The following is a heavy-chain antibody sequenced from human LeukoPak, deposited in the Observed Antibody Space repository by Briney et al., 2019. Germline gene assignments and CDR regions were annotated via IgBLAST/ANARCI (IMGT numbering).Heavy chain of an antibody. CDR2: IYYCGST. D-gene: IGHD3-3*01. V-gene: IGHV4-59*08. J-gene: IGHJ2*01. CDR3: ARHFSGGWYFDL. CDR1: GGSISSYY. Sequence: PSETLSLTCTVSGGSISSYYWSWIRQPPGKGLEWIGYIYYCGSTNYNPSLKSRVTISVDTSKNQFSLKLSSVTAADTAVYYCARHFSGGWYFDLWGRGTLVTVSS.